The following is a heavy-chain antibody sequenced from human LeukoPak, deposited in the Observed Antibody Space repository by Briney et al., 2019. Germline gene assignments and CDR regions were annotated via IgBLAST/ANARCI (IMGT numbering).Heavy chain of an antibody. D-gene: IGHD6-13*01. V-gene: IGHV1-46*01. CDR2: INPSGGST. CDR1: GYTFTSYY. CDR3: ARDLISGAAAGTGENYGMDV. J-gene: IGHJ6*02. Sequence: ASVKVSCKASGYTFTSYYMHWVRQAPGQGLEWMGIINPSGGSTSYAQKFQGRVTMTRDTSISTAYMELSRLRSDDTAVYYCARDLISGAAAGTGENYGMDVWGQGATVTVSS.